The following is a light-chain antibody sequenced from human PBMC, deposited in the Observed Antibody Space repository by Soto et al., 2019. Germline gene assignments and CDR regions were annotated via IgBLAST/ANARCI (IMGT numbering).Light chain of an antibody. J-gene: IGKJ4*01. CDR3: QQYNNWLLLT. V-gene: IGKV3-15*01. CDR1: QSVSSN. CDR2: GAS. Sequence: EIVMTQSPATLSVSPGERATLSCRASQSVSSNLAWYQQKPGQAPRLLIYGASTRATGIPARFSGSGSGTEFTLTISSLHSEDFAVYYCQQYNNWLLLTFGGGTKVDIK.